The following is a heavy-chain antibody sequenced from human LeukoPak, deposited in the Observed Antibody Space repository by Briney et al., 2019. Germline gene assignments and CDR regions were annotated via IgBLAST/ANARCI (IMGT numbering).Heavy chain of an antibody. CDR2: INPNSGGT. CDR1: GYTFTSYD. D-gene: IGHD1-7*01. J-gene: IGHJ4*02. V-gene: IGHV1-2*02. CDR3: ARGTGTTHPDY. Sequence: ASVKVSCKASGYTFTSYDINWVRQATGQGLEWMGWINPNSGGTNYAQKFQGRVTMTRDTSISTAYMELSRLRSDDTAVYYCARGTGTTHPDYWGQGTLVTVSS.